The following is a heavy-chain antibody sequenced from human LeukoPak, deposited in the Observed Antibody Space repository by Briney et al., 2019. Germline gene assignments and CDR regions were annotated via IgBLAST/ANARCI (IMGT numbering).Heavy chain of an antibody. V-gene: IGHV1-69*05. J-gene: IGHJ5*02. CDR2: IIPIFGTA. CDR3: ARVLGWNYVEWFEP. D-gene: IGHD1-7*01. Sequence: SVKVSCKASGGTFSSYAISWVRQAPGQGLEWMGGIIPIFGTANYAQKFQGRVTITTDESTSTAYMELSSLRSEDTAVYYCARVLGWNYVEWFEPWGQGTLVTVSS. CDR1: GGTFSSYA.